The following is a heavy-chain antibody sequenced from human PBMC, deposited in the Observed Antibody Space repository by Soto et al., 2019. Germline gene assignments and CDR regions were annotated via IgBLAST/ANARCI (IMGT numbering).Heavy chain of an antibody. CDR2: IDGPTTNT. J-gene: IGHJ4*02. Sequence: LRLSCAASGFTFAHYAMMWARQAPGRGLEWVSTIDGPTTNTHYIDSVKGRFFISRDNAINTVYLQMNGLRAEDTAVYYCVTWLSAHFDYWGRGTLVTVSS. D-gene: IGHD6-19*01. V-gene: IGHV3-23*05. CDR3: VTWLSAHFDY. CDR1: GFTFAHYA.